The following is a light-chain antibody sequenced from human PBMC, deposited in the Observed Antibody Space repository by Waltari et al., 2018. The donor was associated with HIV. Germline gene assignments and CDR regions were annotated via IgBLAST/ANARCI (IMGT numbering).Light chain of an antibody. V-gene: IGLV2-23*02. CDR2: EVS. Sequence: PASVSGSPGQSITISCTRTSSDVATYKLVSWYQQHPGKAPKLMIYEVSKRPSGVSDRFSGSKSGDTASLTISGLQAEDEADYYCCSYVSNVIFGGGTKLTVL. CDR1: SSDVATYKL. J-gene: IGLJ2*01. CDR3: CSYVSNVI.